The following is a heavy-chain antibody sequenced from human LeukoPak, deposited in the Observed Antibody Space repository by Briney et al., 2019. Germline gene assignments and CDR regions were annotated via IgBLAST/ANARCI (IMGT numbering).Heavy chain of an antibody. CDR3: ARDSGLDSLDY. CDR1: GFTVSSNY. J-gene: IGHJ4*02. CDR2: IYSGGST. D-gene: IGHD5-12*01. V-gene: IGHV3-66*01. Sequence: GGSLGLSCAASGFTVSSNYMSWVRQAPGKGLEWVSVIYSGGSTYYADSVKGRFTISRDNSKNTLYLQMNSLRAEDTAVYYCARDSGLDSLDYWGQGTLVTVSS.